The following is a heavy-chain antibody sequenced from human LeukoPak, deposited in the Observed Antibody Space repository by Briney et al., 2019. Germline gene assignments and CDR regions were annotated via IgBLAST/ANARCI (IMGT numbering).Heavy chain of an antibody. CDR3: ATLGYCSGGSCYIRLGASREFDY. CDR1: GYTITELS. V-gene: IGHV1-24*01. D-gene: IGHD2-15*01. Sequence: ASVKVSCKVSGYTITELSMHWVRQAPGKGLEWMGGFDPEDGETIYAQKFQGRVTMTEDTSTDTAYMELSSLRSEDTAVYYCATLGYCSGGSCYIRLGASREFDYWGQGTLVTVSS. J-gene: IGHJ4*02. CDR2: FDPEDGET.